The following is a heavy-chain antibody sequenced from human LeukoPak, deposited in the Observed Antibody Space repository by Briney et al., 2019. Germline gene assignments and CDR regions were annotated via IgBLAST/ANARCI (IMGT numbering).Heavy chain of an antibody. CDR1: GFTFSSYA. CDR2: ISYDGSNK. V-gene: IGHV3-30-3*01. CDR3: AREDWDGYNPDY. J-gene: IGHJ4*02. D-gene: IGHD5-24*01. Sequence: TGGSPRLSCAASGFTFSSYAMHWVRQAPGKGLEWVAVISYDGSNKYYADSVKGRFTISRDNSKNTLYLQMDSLRAEDTAVYYCAREDWDGYNPDYWGQGTLVTVSS.